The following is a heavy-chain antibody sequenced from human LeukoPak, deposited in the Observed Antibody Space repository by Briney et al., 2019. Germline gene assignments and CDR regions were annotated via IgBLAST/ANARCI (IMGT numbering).Heavy chain of an antibody. D-gene: IGHD5-18*01. J-gene: IGHJ4*02. CDR3: ARGFRGDTFDY. V-gene: IGHV4-38-2*02. CDR1: GYSISSGYF. CDR2: NRHSGAT. Sequence: LSETLSLTCSVSGYSISSGYFWTWIRQPPGKGLEWIGTNRHSGATYYNQSLKSRVTITIDSSKNPFYLKLSSVTAEDTAVYFCARGFRGDTFDYWGQGTLVTVSS.